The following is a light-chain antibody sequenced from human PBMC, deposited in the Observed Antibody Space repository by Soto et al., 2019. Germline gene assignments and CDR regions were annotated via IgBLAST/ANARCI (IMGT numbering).Light chain of an antibody. CDR2: SNN. CDR1: SSNIGSNT. J-gene: IGLJ2*01. CDR3: AVWDDSLNGVV. Sequence: QSVLTQPSSASGTPGQRVTISCSGSSSNIGSNTVNWYQQLPGTAPKLLIYSNNQRPSGVPDRFSGCKSGTSASLAISGLQSEDEADYYCAVWDDSLNGVVFGGGTKLTVL. V-gene: IGLV1-44*01.